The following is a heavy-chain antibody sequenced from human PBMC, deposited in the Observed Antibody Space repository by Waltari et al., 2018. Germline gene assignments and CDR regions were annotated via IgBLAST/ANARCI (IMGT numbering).Heavy chain of an antibody. V-gene: IGHV3-7*01. D-gene: IGHD6-6*01. CDR3: ARDIAARPAGAFDI. Sequence: EVQLVESGGGLVQPGGSLRLSCAASGFTFSSYWMSWVRQAPGKGLEWVANIKQDGSGKDEWDSLKGRFTMSRDNAKNSLYLQMNSLRAEDTAVYYCARDIAARPAGAFDIWGQGTMVTVSS. CDR2: IKQDGSGK. J-gene: IGHJ3*02. CDR1: GFTFSSYW.